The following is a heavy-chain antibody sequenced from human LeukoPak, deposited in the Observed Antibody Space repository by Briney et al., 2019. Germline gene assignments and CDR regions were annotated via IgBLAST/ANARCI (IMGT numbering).Heavy chain of an antibody. CDR3: ARAIGVTCISTSCYSFDY. CDR1: GFIFDDYA. CDR2: ISWNSGSI. V-gene: IGHV3-9*01. J-gene: IGHJ4*02. Sequence: GGSLRLSCAASGFIFDDYAIHWVRQAPGKGLEWVSGISWNSGSIAYADSVKGRFTISRDNAKNSLYLQMSSLRAEDTALYYCARAIGVTCISTSCYSFDYWGQGTLVTVSS. D-gene: IGHD2-2*02.